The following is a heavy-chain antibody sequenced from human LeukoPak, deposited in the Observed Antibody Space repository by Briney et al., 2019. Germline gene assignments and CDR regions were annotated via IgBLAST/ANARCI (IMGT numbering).Heavy chain of an antibody. D-gene: IGHD5-18*01. CDR3: ARVGYSYGYGDAFDI. Sequence: GASVKVSCKASGYTFTCYYMHWVRQAPGQGLEWMGWISPNSGGTNYAQKFQGRVTMTRDTSISTAYMELSRLRSDDTAVYYCARVGYSYGYGDAFDIWGQGTMVTVSS. CDR1: GYTFTCYY. J-gene: IGHJ3*02. V-gene: IGHV1-2*02. CDR2: ISPNSGGT.